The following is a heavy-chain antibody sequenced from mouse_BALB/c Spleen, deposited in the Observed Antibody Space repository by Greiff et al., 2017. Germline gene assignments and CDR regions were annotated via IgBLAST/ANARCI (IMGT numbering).Heavy chain of an antibody. CDR3: TREDGSSLFDY. Sequence: EVMLVESGGGLVKPGGSLKLSCAASGFTFSSYTMSWVRQTPEKRLEWVATISSGGSYTYYPDSVKGRFTISRDNAKNTLYLQMSSLKSEDTAMYYCTREDGSSLFDYWGQGTTLTVSS. J-gene: IGHJ2*01. CDR2: ISSGGSYT. V-gene: IGHV5-6-4*01. CDR1: GFTFSSYT. D-gene: IGHD1-1*01.